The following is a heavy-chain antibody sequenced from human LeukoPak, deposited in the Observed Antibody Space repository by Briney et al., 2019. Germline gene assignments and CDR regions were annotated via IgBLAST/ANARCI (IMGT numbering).Heavy chain of an antibody. CDR3: ARSPRVLRYFDWLSFDI. Sequence: GGSLRLSCAASGFTFSSYWMSWVRQAPGKGLEWVANIKKDGSEKYYVDSVKGRFTISRDNAKNSLYLQMNSLRAEDTAVYYCARSPRVLRYFDWLSFDIWGQGTMVTVSS. D-gene: IGHD3-9*01. CDR2: IKKDGSEK. V-gene: IGHV3-7*01. J-gene: IGHJ3*02. CDR1: GFTFSSYW.